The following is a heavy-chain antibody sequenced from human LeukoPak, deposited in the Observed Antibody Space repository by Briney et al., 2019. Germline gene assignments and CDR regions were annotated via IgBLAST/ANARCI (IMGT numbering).Heavy chain of an antibody. J-gene: IGHJ4*02. V-gene: IGHV3-21*01. CDR3: AREPSGWYVDY. Sequence: PGGSLRLSCATSGFTFSDRSINWVRQAPGKGLEWVAYISGSSNYINYADSVKGRFTISRDNAKTSVYLQVNSLRAEDTAVYHCAREPSGWYVDYWGQGTLVTVSS. D-gene: IGHD6-19*01. CDR2: ISGSSNYI. CDR1: GFTFSDRS.